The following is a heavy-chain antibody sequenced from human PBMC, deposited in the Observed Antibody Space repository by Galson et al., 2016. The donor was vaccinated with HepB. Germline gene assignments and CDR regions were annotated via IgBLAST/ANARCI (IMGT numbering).Heavy chain of an antibody. J-gene: IGHJ2*01. D-gene: IGHD2-15*01. Sequence: SLRLSCAGSGFRFDDYAMNWVRQAPGKGLEWVSGIIDNGGRSHYAESVKGRFTITRDNSRSTLYLNMDNLRVEDTAIYYCTKDSGTNTRWWNWCFVHWGRGTQVTVSA. V-gene: IGHV3-23*01. CDR1: GFRFDDYA. CDR2: IIDNGGRS. CDR3: TKDSGTNTRWWNWCFVH.